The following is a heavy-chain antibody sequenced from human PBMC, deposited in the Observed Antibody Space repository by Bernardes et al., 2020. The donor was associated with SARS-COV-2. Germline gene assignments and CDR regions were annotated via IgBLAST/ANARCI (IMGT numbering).Heavy chain of an antibody. V-gene: IGHV4-39*01. J-gene: IGHJ4*02. D-gene: IGHD3-10*01. CDR1: GGSINSTTYY. CDR3: ARRRGGFGELYDY. Sequence: SETLSLTCSVSGGSINSTTYYWAWIRQPPGKGLEWIGTISYTGSPHYNPSLKSRVTISEHTSESQFSLKLSSVTATDTAVYYCARRRGGFGELYDYWGQGTLVTVS. CDR2: ISYTGSP.